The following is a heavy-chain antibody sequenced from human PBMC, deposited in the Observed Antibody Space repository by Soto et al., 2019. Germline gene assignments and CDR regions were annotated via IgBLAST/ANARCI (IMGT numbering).Heavy chain of an antibody. CDR2: ISYDGSNY. D-gene: IGHD3-9*01. Sequence: GGSLRLSCAASGFIFSTYGMHWVRQAPGKGLEWVAVISYDGSNYYHAHSVKGRFTISRDNSKNTLYLQMNSLRAEDTAVYYCAKDPNFDILTAFYGMDVWGQGTTVTVSS. J-gene: IGHJ6*02. CDR3: AKDPNFDILTAFYGMDV. CDR1: GFIFSTYG. V-gene: IGHV3-30*18.